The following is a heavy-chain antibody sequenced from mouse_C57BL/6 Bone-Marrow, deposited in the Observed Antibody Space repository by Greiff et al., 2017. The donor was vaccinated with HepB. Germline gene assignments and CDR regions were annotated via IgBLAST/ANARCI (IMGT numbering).Heavy chain of an antibody. CDR1: GFTFSSYG. D-gene: IGHD1-1*01. Sequence: EVQVVESGGDLVKPGGSLKLSCAASGFTFSSYGMSWVRQTPDKRLEWVATISSGGSYTYYPDSVKGRFTISRDNAKNTLYLQMSSLKSEDTAMYYCARVGITTVVATDWYFDVWGTGTTVTVSS. J-gene: IGHJ1*03. V-gene: IGHV5-6*01. CDR3: ARVGITTVVATDWYFDV. CDR2: ISSGGSYT.